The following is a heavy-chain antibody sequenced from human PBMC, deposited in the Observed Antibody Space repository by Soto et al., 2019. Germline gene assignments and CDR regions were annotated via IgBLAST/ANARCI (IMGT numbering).Heavy chain of an antibody. V-gene: IGHV3-23*01. J-gene: IGHJ4*02. Sequence: PGGSLRLTCAASGFTFSSYAMSWVRQAPGRGLEWVSAISGSGGSTYSADSVKGRFTISRDNSKNTLYLQMNSLRAEDTAVYYCAKRALRSIAVAGTIDYWGQGTLVTVSS. CDR1: GFTFSSYA. CDR3: AKRALRSIAVAGTIDY. D-gene: IGHD6-19*01. CDR2: ISGSGGST.